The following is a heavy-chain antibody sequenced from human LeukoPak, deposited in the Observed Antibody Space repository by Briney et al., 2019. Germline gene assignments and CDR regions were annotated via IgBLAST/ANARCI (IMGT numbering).Heavy chain of an antibody. CDR1: GFTFSNAW. CDR2: IKSKTDGGTT. J-gene: IGHJ4*02. CDR3: TTVWYYYGSGTFDY. V-gene: IGHV3-15*01. D-gene: IGHD3-10*01. Sequence: PGGSLRLSCAASGFTFSNAWMSWVRPAPGKGLEWVGRIKSKTDGGTTDYAAPVKGRFTISRDDSKNTLYLQMNSLKTEDTAVYYCTTVWYYYGSGTFDYWGQGTLVTVSS.